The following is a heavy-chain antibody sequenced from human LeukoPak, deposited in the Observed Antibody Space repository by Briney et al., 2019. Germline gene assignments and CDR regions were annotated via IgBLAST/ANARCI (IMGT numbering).Heavy chain of an antibody. D-gene: IGHD3-22*01. CDR3: ARIRITMIVVVMRNAFDI. Sequence: SETLSLTCAVYGGSFSGYYWSWIRQPPGQGLEWIGEINHSGSTNYNPSLKSRVTISVDTSKNQFSLKLSSVTAADTAVYYCARIRITMIVVVMRNAFDIWGQGTMVTDSS. CDR2: INHSGST. J-gene: IGHJ3*02. CDR1: GGSFSGYY. V-gene: IGHV4-34*01.